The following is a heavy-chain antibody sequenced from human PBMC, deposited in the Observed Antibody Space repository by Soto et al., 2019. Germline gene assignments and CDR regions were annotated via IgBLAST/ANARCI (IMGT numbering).Heavy chain of an antibody. CDR1: GFTFSSYG. V-gene: IGHV3-30*03. Sequence: QVQLVESGGGVVQPGRSLRLSCAASGFTFSSYGMHWVRQAPGKGLEWVAVISYDGSNKYYADSVKGRFTISRDNSKNTLYLQMNSLSAEDTAVYYCAITYSSGCNYWGQVTLVTVSS. CDR2: ISYDGSNK. J-gene: IGHJ4*02. CDR3: AITYSSGCNY. D-gene: IGHD6-19*01.